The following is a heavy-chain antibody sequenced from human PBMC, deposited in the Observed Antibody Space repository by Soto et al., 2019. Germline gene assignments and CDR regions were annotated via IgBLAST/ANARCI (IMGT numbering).Heavy chain of an antibody. Sequence: KTSETLSLTCAVYGGSFSGYYWDWIRQPPGKGLEWIGEINPDGATNYTPSLRGRVTISIDTSRNQFSLKLSSVTAADTAVYYCARGQRSDPFFGYWGKGALV. CDR2: INPDGAT. V-gene: IGHV4-34*01. J-gene: IGHJ4*02. CDR1: GGSFSGYY. CDR3: ARGQRSDPFFGY.